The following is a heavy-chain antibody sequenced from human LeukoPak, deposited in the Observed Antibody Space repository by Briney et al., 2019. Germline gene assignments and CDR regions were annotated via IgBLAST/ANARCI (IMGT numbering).Heavy chain of an antibody. CDR2: IRYDGSNK. CDR3: TTDGDYDYVWRSYRSDY. V-gene: IGHV3-30*02. D-gene: IGHD3-16*02. Sequence: GGSLRLSCAASGFTFSSYGMHWVRQAPGKGLEWVAFIRYDGSNKYYADSVKGRFTISRDNSKNTLYLQMNSLKTEDTAVYYCTTDGDYDYVWRSYRSDYWGQGTLVTVSS. CDR1: GFTFSSYG. J-gene: IGHJ4*02.